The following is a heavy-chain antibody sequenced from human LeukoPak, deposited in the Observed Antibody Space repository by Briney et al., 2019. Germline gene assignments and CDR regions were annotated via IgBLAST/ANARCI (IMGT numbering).Heavy chain of an antibody. Sequence: ASVKVSCKASGYTFTSYYMHWVRQAPGQGLEWMGIINPSGGSTSYAQKFQGRVTMTRDTSTSTVYMELSSLRSEDTAAYYCARDRDTEGQGSGLDYWGQGTLVTISS. CDR3: ARDRDTEGQGSGLDY. CDR1: GYTFTSYY. J-gene: IGHJ4*02. D-gene: IGHD3-3*01. V-gene: IGHV1-46*01. CDR2: INPSGGST.